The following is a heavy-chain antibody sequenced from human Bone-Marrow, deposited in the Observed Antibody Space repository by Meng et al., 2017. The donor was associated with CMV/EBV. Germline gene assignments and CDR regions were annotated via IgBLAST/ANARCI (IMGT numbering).Heavy chain of an antibody. CDR3: ARDLFDYGMDV. V-gene: IGHV1-46*01. CDR1: GYTFTSYY. D-gene: IGHD3-3*01. Sequence: ASVKVSCKASGYTFTSYYMHWVRQAPGQGLEWMGIINPSGGSTSYAQKFQGRVTMTRDTSISTAYMELSRLRSGDTAVYYCARDLFDYGMDVWGQGTTVTVSS. CDR2: INPSGGST. J-gene: IGHJ6*02.